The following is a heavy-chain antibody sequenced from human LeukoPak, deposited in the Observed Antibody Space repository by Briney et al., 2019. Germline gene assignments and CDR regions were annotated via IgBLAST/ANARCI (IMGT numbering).Heavy chain of an antibody. D-gene: IGHD2-2*01. Sequence: SETLSLTCTVSGGSISSYYWSWIRQPPGKGLEWIGYIYYSGSTNYNPSLKSRVTISVDTSKNQFSLKLSSVTAADTAVYYCARGIKGLPANWFDPWGQGTLVTVSS. V-gene: IGHV4-59*01. CDR2: IYYSGST. CDR3: ARGIKGLPANWFDP. CDR1: GGSISSYY. J-gene: IGHJ5*02.